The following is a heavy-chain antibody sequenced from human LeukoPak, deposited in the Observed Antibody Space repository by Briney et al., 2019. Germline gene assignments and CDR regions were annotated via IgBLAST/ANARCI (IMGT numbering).Heavy chain of an antibody. D-gene: IGHD2-2*02. CDR3: ARKGFVCSSTSCYNDAFDI. CDR1: GFTFSSYG. Sequence: GGSLRLSCAASGFTFSSYGMHWVRQAPGKGLEWVAVISYDGSNKYYADSVKGRFTISRDNSKNTLYLQMNSLRAEDTAVYYCARKGFVCSSTSCYNDAFDIWGQGTMVTVSS. CDR2: ISYDGSNK. J-gene: IGHJ3*02. V-gene: IGHV3-30*03.